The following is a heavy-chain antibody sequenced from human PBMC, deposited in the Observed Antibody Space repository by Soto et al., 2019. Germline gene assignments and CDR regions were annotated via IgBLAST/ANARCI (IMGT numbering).Heavy chain of an antibody. CDR3: ARGGQVITSCSCMHV. CDR1: GGSFSGYY. V-gene: IGHV4-34*01. Sequence: SETLSLTCAVYGGSFSGYYWSWSRQPPGKGLEWIGEINHSGSTNYNPSLKSRVTISVDTYKNKFSLKLSSVTAADTAVYYCARGGQVITSCSCMHVWGQGTTATVYS. J-gene: IGHJ6*02. D-gene: IGHD3-10*01. CDR2: INHSGST.